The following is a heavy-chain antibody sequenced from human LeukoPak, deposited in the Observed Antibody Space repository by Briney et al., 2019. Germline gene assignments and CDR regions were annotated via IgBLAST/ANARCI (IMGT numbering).Heavy chain of an antibody. CDR2: ISTTSTYI. D-gene: IGHD3-10*01. V-gene: IGHV3-21*03. CDR1: GFAFSSYN. Sequence: GGSLRLSCAASGFAFSSYNMKWVRQAPGKGLEWVSFISTTSTYIYYADSVKGRFTVSRDNAKNSLYLQMNSLRAEDTTVYYCARDCWDYGSGSYCGIDYWGQGTLVTVSS. CDR3: ARDCWDYGSGSYCGIDY. J-gene: IGHJ4*02.